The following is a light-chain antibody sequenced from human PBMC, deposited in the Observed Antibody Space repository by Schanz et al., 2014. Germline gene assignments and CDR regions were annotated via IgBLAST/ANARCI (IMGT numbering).Light chain of an antibody. Sequence: QSALTQPPSASGSPGQSVTISCTATSDVVEGYNFVSWYQQHPGRAPKLLIYEVRQRPSGVSDRFSGSKSGYTTSLTVSGLQAEDEADYYCSSYAGSDNVVFGGGTKLTVL. J-gene: IGLJ2*01. V-gene: IGLV2-8*01. CDR1: SDVVEGYNF. CDR3: SSYAGSDNVV. CDR2: EVR.